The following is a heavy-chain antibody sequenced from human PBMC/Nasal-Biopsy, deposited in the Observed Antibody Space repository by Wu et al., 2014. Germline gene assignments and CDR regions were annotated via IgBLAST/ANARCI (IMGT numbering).Heavy chain of an antibody. Sequence: ALVKPTQTLTLTCSFSGFSLSTSGMRLSWIRQSPGKALEWLARIDWDDDKFYSASLRTRLTISKDASKNQVVLTMTNMDPVDTATYYCARMGDVVVVIPAIPHSFDDWGPGTLVTVSS. CDR3: ARMGDVVVVIPAIPHSFDD. CDR1: GFSLSTSGMR. D-gene: IGHD2-15*01. CDR2: IDWDDDK. J-gene: IGHJ4*02. V-gene: IGHV2-70*04.